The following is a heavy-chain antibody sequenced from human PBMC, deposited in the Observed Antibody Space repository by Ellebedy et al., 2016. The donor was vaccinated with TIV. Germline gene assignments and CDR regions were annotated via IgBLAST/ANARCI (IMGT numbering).Heavy chain of an antibody. CDR3: ARDRGTSYYFDD. CDR2: ISTHSGNT. J-gene: IGHJ4*02. Sequence: ASVKVSXKASGYIFTNYPMTWVRQAPGQGLEWMGWISTHSGNTNYAQKVQGRVTMTTDTSTSTAYMELRSLRSDDTAVYYCARDRGTSYYFDDWGQGTLVTVSS. V-gene: IGHV1-18*01. CDR1: GYIFTNYP. D-gene: IGHD2-2*01.